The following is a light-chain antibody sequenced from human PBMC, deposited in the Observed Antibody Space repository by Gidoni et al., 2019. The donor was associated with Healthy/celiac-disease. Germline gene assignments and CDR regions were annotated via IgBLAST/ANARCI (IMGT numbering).Light chain of an antibody. J-gene: IGKJ1*01. CDR1: QSISSY. CDR2: AAS. V-gene: IGKV1-39*01. Sequence: DIQMTQSPSSLSASVGDRVTITCRASQSISSYLNWYQQKPGKAPKLLIYAASSLQSGVPSRFSGSGSGTDFTLTISSLQPEDFATYYCQQSDSTPTFGQETKVEIK. CDR3: QQSDSTPT.